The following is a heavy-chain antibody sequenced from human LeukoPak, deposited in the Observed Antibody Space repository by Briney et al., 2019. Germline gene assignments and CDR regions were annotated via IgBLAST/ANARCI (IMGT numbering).Heavy chain of an antibody. D-gene: IGHD3-9*01. CDR2: IYSGGST. CDR3: ALGLVTDY. Sequence: PGGSLRLSCAAPGFTVSSNSMSWVRQAPGKGLEWVSVIYSGGSTYYADSVKGRFTISRDNSKNTLYLQMNSLRVEDTAVYYCALGLVTDYWGQGTLVTVSS. J-gene: IGHJ4*02. V-gene: IGHV3-66*01. CDR1: GFTVSSNS.